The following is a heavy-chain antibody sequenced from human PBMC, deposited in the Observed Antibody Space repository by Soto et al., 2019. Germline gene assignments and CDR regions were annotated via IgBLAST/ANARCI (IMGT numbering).Heavy chain of an antibody. V-gene: IGHV3-23*01. CDR2: ISGSDGKT. D-gene: IGHD3-16*02. Sequence: GFLSDSWAVSGFTCSSYEVNWVRQAPGKGLEWVSTISGSDGKTFYADSVKGRFSISRDTSQSTLYLQMNSLRADETAMYYGARWSYLDSCGQATRITVPQ. J-gene: IGHJ1*01. CDR3: ARWSYLDS. CDR1: GFTCSSYE.